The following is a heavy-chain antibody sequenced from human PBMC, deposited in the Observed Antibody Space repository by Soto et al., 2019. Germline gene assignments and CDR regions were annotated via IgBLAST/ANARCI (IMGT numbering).Heavy chain of an antibody. CDR3: AGVSRLGEDTDY. J-gene: IGHJ4*02. V-gene: IGHV1-69*01. CDR2: IIPIFGTA. Sequence: QVQLVQSGAEVKKPGSSVKVSCKASGGTFSSYAISWVRQAPGQGLEWMGGIIPIFGTAIYAQKFQGRVTITADESTSTAYMELSSQRSEDTAVYYCAGVSRLGEDTDYWGQGTLVTVSS. CDR1: GGTFSSYA. D-gene: IGHD3-16*01.